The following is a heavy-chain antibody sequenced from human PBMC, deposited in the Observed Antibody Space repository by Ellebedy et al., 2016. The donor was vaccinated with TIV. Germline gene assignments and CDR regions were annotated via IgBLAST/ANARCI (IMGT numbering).Heavy chain of an antibody. CDR1: GGTFSSYA. D-gene: IGHD6-13*01. CDR3: ARVSSSWYRAYDY. CDR2: IIPIFGTA. Sequence: SVKVSCXASGGTFSSYAISWVRQAPGQGLEWMGGIIPIFGTANYAQKFQGRVTITADESTSTAYMELSSLRSEDTAVYYCARVSSSWYRAYDYWGQGTLVTVSS. J-gene: IGHJ4*02. V-gene: IGHV1-69*13.